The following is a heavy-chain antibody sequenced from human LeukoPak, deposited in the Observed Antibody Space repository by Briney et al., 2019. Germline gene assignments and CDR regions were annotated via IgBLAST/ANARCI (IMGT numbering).Heavy chain of an antibody. CDR3: ARGVRRSSSFRGNWFDP. V-gene: IGHV4-34*01. J-gene: IGHJ5*02. Sequence: SETLSLTCAVYGGSFSGYYWSWIRQPRGKGLEWIGEMNHSGSTNYNPSLKSRVTISVDTSKNQFSLKLSSVTAADTAVYYCARGVRRSSSFRGNWFDPWGQGTLVTVSS. D-gene: IGHD6-6*01. CDR1: GGSFSGYY. CDR2: MNHSGST.